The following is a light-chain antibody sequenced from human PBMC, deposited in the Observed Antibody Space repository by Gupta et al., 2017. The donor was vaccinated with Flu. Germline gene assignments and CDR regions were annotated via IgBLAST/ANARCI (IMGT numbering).Light chain of an antibody. Sequence: EIVLTQSPGTLSLSPGGRATLACRASQSVVSSYLAWYQQTPGQAPRLLIYGASSRATGIPDRFSGSGAGTDFTLTISRLEPEDFTIYYCQQDSSSPTTFGQGTRLEIK. CDR3: QQDSSSPTT. CDR1: QSVVSSY. V-gene: IGKV3-20*01. CDR2: GAS. J-gene: IGKJ5*01.